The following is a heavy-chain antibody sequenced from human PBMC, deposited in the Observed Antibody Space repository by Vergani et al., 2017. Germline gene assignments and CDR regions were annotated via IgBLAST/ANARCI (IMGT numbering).Heavy chain of an antibody. CDR1: GGSFSGYY. V-gene: IGHV4-34*01. Sequence: QVQLQQWGAGLLKPSETLSLTCAVYGGSFSGYYWSWIRQPPGKGLEWSGEINHSGSTNYNPSLKSRVTISVDTSKNQFSLKLSSVHAADTAVYYCARSPPVSYVYSFRERRFDPWGQGTLVTVSS. CDR2: INHSGST. J-gene: IGHJ5*02. CDR3: ARSPPVSYVYSFRERRFDP. D-gene: IGHD5-18*01.